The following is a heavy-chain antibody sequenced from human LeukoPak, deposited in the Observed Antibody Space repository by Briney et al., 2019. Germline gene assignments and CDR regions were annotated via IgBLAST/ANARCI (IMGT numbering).Heavy chain of an antibody. CDR1: GGSISSYY. D-gene: IGHD6-13*01. CDR2: IYYSGST. J-gene: IGHJ1*01. V-gene: IGHV4-59*01. Sequence: SETLSLTCTVSGGSISSYYWSWIRQPPGKGLEWIGYIYYSGSTNYNPSLKSRVTISVDTSKNQFSLKLSSVTAADTAVYYCAKDTYPGYSSSWGFQHWGQGTLVTVSS. CDR3: AKDTYPGYSSSWGFQH.